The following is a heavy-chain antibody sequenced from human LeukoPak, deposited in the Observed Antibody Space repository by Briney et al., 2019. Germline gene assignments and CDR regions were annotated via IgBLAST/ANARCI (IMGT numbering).Heavy chain of an antibody. CDR3: AREGGGGYGMDV. D-gene: IGHD3-10*01. CDR2: ISVYNGNT. CDR1: GYTFTSYA. V-gene: IGHV1-18*01. J-gene: IGHJ6*02. Sequence: GASVKVSCKASGYTFTSYAMHWVRQAPGQRLEWMGWISVYNGNTHYAQKLQGRVTMTTDTSTSTAYMELRSLRSDDTAVYYCAREGGGGYGMDVWGQGTTVTVSS.